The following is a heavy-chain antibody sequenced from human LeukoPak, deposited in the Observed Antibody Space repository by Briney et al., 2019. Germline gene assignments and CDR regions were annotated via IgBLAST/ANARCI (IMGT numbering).Heavy chain of an antibody. Sequence: SETLSLTCTVSRFSISGGYYRGWIRPPPGKGVEGIGSLYDTGSTYYNPSLKSRFTISVDTSKNKFSLKLSTVTAADTAVYYCARTAVTLITHIVVVTGVLHFDYWGQGTLVTVSS. V-gene: IGHV4-38-2*02. CDR2: LYDTGST. CDR1: RFSISGGYY. CDR3: ARTAVTLITHIVVVTGVLHFDY. J-gene: IGHJ4*02. D-gene: IGHD2-21*02.